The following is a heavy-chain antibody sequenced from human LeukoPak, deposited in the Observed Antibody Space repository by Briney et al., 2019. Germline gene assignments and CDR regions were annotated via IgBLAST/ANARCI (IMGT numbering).Heavy chain of an antibody. CDR2: ISSSSSTI. CDR3: ARDNIPYYYDSSGYSRGIAFDI. D-gene: IGHD3-22*01. Sequence: GGSLRLSCAASGFTFSSYSMNWVRQAPGKGLEWVSYISSSSSTIYYADSVKGRFTISRDNAKNSLYLQMNSLRAEDTAVYYCARDNIPYYYDSSGYSRGIAFDIWGQGTMVTVSS. CDR1: GFTFSSYS. J-gene: IGHJ3*02. V-gene: IGHV3-48*04.